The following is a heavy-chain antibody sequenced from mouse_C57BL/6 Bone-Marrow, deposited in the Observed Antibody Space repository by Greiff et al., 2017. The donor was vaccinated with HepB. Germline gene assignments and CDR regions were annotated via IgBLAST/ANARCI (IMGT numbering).Heavy chain of an antibody. CDR2: IDPENGDT. V-gene: IGHV14-4*01. D-gene: IGHD1-1*01. CDR1: GFNIKDDY. J-gene: IGHJ4*01. CDR3: TTVVGPMDY. Sequence: EVKLMESGAELVRPGASVKLSCTASGFNIKDDYMHWVKQRPEQGLEWIGWIDPENGDTEYASKFQGKATITADTSSNTAYLQLSSLTSEDTAVYYCTTVVGPMDYWGQGTSVTVSS.